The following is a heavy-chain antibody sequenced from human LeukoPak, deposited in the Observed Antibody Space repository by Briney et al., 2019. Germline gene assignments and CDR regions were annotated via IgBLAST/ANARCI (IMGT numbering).Heavy chain of an antibody. J-gene: IGHJ6*03. CDR1: GYTFTGYF. CDR3: AREAGDAAAGTTFYYYYMDV. V-gene: IGHV1-2*02. Sequence: ASVKVSCKASGYTFTGYFIHWVRQAPGQGLEWMGWINPDSGGTNYAQKFQGRVTMIRDTSISTAYMELSRLRSDDTAVYYCAREAGDAAAGTTFYYYYMDVWGKGTTVTVSS. D-gene: IGHD6-13*01. CDR2: INPDSGGT.